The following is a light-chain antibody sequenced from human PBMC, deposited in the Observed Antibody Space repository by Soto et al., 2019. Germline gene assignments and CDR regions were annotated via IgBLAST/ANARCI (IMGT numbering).Light chain of an antibody. Sequence: EIVMTQSPATLSVSPGERATLSCRASQSVSSNLAWYQQKPGQAPRLLFYGASTRATGIPGRFSGSGSGTEFTLTISSLQSADFAVYYCQQYDNWPWTFGQGTKV. CDR1: QSVSSN. CDR3: QQYDNWPWT. CDR2: GAS. V-gene: IGKV3-15*01. J-gene: IGKJ1*01.